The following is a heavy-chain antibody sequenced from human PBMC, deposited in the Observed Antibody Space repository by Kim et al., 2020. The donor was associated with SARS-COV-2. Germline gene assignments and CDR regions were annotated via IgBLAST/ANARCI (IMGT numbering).Heavy chain of an antibody. CDR1: GGSFSGYY. V-gene: IGHV4-34*01. CDR3: ARHIVATISRRGWYFDL. Sequence: SETLSLTCAVYGGSFSGYYWSWIRQPPGKGLEWIGEINHSGSTNYNPSLKSRVTISVDTSKNQFSLKLSSVTAADTAVYYCARHIVATISRRGWYFDLWGRGTLVTVSS. D-gene: IGHD5-12*01. CDR2: INHSGST. J-gene: IGHJ2*01.